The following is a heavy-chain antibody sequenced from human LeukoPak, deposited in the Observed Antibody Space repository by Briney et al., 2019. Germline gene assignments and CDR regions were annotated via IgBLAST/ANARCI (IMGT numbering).Heavy chain of an antibody. CDR3: AKDRLPWDYDSSGRQYFQH. V-gene: IGHV3-23*01. CDR1: GFTFSSDA. Sequence: GGSLRLSCAASGFTFSSDAKSWVRQAPGKGLEWVSAISGSGGSTYYADSVKGRFTISRDNSKNTQYLQMNSLRAEDTAVYYCAKDRLPWDYDSSGRQYFQHWGQGTLVTVSS. J-gene: IGHJ1*01. CDR2: ISGSGGST. D-gene: IGHD3-22*01.